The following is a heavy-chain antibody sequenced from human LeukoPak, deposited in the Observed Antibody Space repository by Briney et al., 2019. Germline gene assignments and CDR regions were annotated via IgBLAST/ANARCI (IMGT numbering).Heavy chain of an antibody. CDR3: AKDGGGRYYDSSGWAFDI. CDR2: ISGSGGST. V-gene: IGHV3-23*01. J-gene: IGHJ3*02. Sequence: PGGTLRLSCAASGFTFSSYGMSWVRQAPGKGLEWVSAISGSGGSTYYADSVKGRFTISRDNSKNTLYLQMNSLRAEDTAVYYCAKDGGGRYYDSSGWAFDIWGQGTMVTVSS. D-gene: IGHD3-22*01. CDR1: GFTFSSYG.